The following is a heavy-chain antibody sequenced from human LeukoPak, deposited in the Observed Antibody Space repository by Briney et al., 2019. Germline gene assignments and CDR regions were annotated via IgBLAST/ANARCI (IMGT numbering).Heavy chain of an antibody. CDR2: IIPIFGTA. D-gene: IGHD3-22*01. Sequence: SVKVSCKASGGTFSSYAINWERQAPGQGLEWMGGIIPIFGTANYAQKFQGRVTITADESTSTAYMELSSLRSEDTAVYYCARDYYDSSGYATLTAFDYWGQGTLVTVSS. V-gene: IGHV1-69*01. CDR1: GGTFSSYA. CDR3: ARDYYDSSGYATLTAFDY. J-gene: IGHJ4*02.